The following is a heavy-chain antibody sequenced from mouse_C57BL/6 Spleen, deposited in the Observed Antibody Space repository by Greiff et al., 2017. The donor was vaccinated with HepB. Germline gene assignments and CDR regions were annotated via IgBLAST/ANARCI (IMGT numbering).Heavy chain of an antibody. CDR3: ARMDYYGSSYEAY. V-gene: IGHV1-72*01. CDR1: GYTFTSYW. D-gene: IGHD1-1*01. CDR2: IDPNSGGT. Sequence: QVQLQQPGAELVKPGASVKLSCKASGYTFTSYWMHWVKQRPGRGLEWIGRIDPNSGGTKYNEKFKSKATLTVDKPSSTAYMQLSSLTSEDSAVYYCARMDYYGSSYEAYWGQGTLVTVSA. J-gene: IGHJ3*01.